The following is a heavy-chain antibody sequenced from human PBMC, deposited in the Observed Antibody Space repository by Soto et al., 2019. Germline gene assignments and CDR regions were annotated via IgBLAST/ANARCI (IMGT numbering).Heavy chain of an antibody. J-gene: IGHJ3*02. D-gene: IGHD3-16*01. Sequence: SHTLTLTCAVSGRDGSRNRAAWDWFRKSPSRGLEWLGRTYYRSKWYNDYAVSVKSRITINPDTSKNQFSLQLNSVTPEDTAVYYCARGLRRRWRDFDAFDIRGQGTMVTVPS. CDR1: GRDGSRNRAA. CDR2: TYYRSKWYN. V-gene: IGHV6-1*01. CDR3: ARGLRRRWRDFDAFDI.